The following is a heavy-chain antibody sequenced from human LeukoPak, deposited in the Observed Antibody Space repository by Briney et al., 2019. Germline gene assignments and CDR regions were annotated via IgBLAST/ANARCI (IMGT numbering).Heavy chain of an antibody. CDR1: GFTFSSYW. D-gene: IGHD2-15*01. J-gene: IGHJ4*02. Sequence: GGPLRLSCAASGFTFSSYWMSWVRQAPGKGLEWVANIKQDGSEKYYVDSVKGRFTISRDNAKNSLYLQMNSLRAEDTAVYYCARDLYCSGGSCYDVGYFDYWGQGTLVTVSS. CDR3: ARDLYCSGGSCYDVGYFDY. V-gene: IGHV3-7*01. CDR2: IKQDGSEK.